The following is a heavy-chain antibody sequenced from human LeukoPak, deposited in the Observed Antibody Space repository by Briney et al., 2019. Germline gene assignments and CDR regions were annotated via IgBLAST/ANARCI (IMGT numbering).Heavy chain of an antibody. J-gene: IGHJ5*02. CDR3: AREVPGDFWSGYYTGSWFDP. D-gene: IGHD3-3*01. V-gene: IGHV1-69*13. CDR2: IIPIFGTA. Sequence: GASVKVSCKASGGTFSIYAISWGRQGPGQGLEWMGGIIPIFGTANYAQKFQGRVTITADESTSTAYMELSSLRSEDTAVYYCAREVPGDFWSGYYTGSWFDPWGQGTLVTVSS. CDR1: GGTFSIYA.